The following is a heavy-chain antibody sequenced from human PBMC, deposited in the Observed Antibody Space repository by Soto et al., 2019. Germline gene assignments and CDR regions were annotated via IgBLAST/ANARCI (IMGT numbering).Heavy chain of an antibody. J-gene: IGHJ1*01. CDR2: ISNNGGST. CDR3: VKDPSRGGWYGFFLH. Sequence: GGSLRLSCSASGFIFSDYAMHWVRLTPGKGLEFVSAISNNGGSTNDAPSVWGRFTISRDNSKNTVYLEMSSLRVEDTAIYYCVKDPSRGGWYGFFLHWGQGTVVTVSS. D-gene: IGHD6-19*01. V-gene: IGHV3-64D*06. CDR1: GFIFSDYA.